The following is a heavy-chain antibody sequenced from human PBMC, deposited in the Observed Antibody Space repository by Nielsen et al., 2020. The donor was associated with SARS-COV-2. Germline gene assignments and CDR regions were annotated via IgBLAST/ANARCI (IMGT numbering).Heavy chain of an antibody. J-gene: IGHJ6*03. V-gene: IGHV1-69*13. CDR2: IIPIFGTA. D-gene: IGHD2-21*01. CDR3: AREGAAYCGGDCHQYYYYYMDV. CDR1: GGTFSSYA. Sequence: SVKVSCKASGGTFSSYAISWVRQAPGQGLEWMGGIIPIFGTANYAQKFQGRVTITADESTSTAYMELSSLRSEDTAVYYCAREGAAYCGGDCHQYYYYYMDVWGKGTTVTVSS.